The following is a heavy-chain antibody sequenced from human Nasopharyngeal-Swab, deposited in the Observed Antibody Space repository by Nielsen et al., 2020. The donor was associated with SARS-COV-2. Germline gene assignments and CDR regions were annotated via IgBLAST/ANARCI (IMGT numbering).Heavy chain of an antibody. CDR3: ARPYDGSGYFRGHRSYFQH. V-gene: IGHV4-34*01. D-gene: IGHD3-22*01. J-gene: IGHJ1*01. CDR1: GGSFSGYY. CDR2: INHSGST. Sequence: SETLSLTCAVYGGSFSGYYWSWIRQPPGKGLEWIGEINHSGSTNYNPSLKSRVTISVDTSKNQFSLKLSSVTAADTAVYYCARPYDGSGYFRGHRSYFQHWGQGTLVTVSS.